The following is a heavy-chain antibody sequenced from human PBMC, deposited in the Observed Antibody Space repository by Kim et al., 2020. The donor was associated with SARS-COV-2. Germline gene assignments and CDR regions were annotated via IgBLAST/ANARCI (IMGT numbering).Heavy chain of an antibody. V-gene: IGHV4-59*01. Sequence: NYTPSLKSRVTISVDTSKNQFSLKLSSVTAADTAVYYCARNYDSSEPFDYWGQGTLVTVSS. CDR3: ARNYDSSEPFDY. D-gene: IGHD3-22*01. J-gene: IGHJ4*02.